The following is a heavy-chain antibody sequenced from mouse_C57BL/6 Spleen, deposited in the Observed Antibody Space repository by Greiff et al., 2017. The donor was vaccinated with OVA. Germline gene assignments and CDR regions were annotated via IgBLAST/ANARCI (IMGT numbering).Heavy chain of an antibody. D-gene: IGHD2-12*01. CDR1: GYTFTSYW. CDR2: IDPSDSYT. Sequence: QVQLQQPGAELVMPGASVKLSCKASGYTFTSYWMHWVKQRPGQGLEWIGEIDPSDSYTNYNQKFKGKSTLTVDKSASTAYMQLSSLTSEDSAVYYCARDGLLRAMGYWGQGTSVTVSS. J-gene: IGHJ4*01. V-gene: IGHV1-69*01. CDR3: ARDGLLRAMGY.